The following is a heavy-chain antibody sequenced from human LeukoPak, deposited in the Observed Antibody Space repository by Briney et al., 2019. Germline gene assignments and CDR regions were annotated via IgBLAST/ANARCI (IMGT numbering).Heavy chain of an antibody. CDR1: GVSISSYY. CDR3: ARDRYSSGWFVSHYFDY. D-gene: IGHD6-19*01. J-gene: IGHJ4*02. Sequence: SETLSLTCTVSGVSISSYYWSWIRQPPGKGLEWIGYIYYSGSTNYNPSLKSRVTISVDTSKNQFSLKLSSVTAADTAVYYCARDRYSSGWFVSHYFDYWGQGTLVTVSS. CDR2: IYYSGST. V-gene: IGHV4-59*01.